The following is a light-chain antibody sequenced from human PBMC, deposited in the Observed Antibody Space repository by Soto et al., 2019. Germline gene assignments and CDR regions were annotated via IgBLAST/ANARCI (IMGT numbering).Light chain of an antibody. CDR3: QHYISYSEA. CDR1: QTISSW. J-gene: IGKJ1*01. CDR2: KAS. Sequence: DIQMTQSPSTLSGSVGDRVTITCRASQTISSWLAWYQQKPGKAPKLLIYKASTLKSGAPSRFSGSGSGTEFTLTISSLQPDEFATYYCQHYISYSEAFGQGTKVELK. V-gene: IGKV1-5*03.